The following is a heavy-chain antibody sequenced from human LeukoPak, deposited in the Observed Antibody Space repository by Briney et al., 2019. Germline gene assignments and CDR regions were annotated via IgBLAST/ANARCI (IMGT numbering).Heavy chain of an antibody. J-gene: IGHJ6*03. Sequence: SVKVSCKASGYTFTSYGISWVRQAPGQGLEWMGGIIPILGTANYAQKFQGRVTITADESTSTAYMELSSLRSEDTAVYYCARDGLRYFDSQNYYYMDVWGKGTTVTVSS. CDR2: IIPILGTA. CDR1: GYTFTSYG. D-gene: IGHD3-9*01. CDR3: ARDGLRYFDSQNYYYMDV. V-gene: IGHV1-69*13.